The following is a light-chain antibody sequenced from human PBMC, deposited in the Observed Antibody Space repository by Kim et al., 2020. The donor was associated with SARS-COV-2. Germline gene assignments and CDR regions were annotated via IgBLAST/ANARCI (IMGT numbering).Light chain of an antibody. CDR2: KHN. J-gene: IGLJ3*02. CDR3: SAWDSSLSAWV. CDR1: SDDLGGEG. V-gene: IGLV10-54*01. Sequence: LTCIGHSDDLGGEGAAWRQQHQGHPPQLLCFKHNYRPSGIYERLSASRSGNTDALTITALQPEDEADYYCSAWDSSLSAWVLGGGTQLTVL.